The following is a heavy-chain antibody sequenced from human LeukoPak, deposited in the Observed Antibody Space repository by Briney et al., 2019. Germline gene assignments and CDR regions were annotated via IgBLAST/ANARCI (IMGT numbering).Heavy chain of an antibody. J-gene: IGHJ5*02. CDR3: ARDRDRAAADTWFDP. D-gene: IGHD6-13*01. Sequence: ASVKVSCKASGYTFTGYYMHWVRQAPGQALEWMGRINPISGGTNYAQNFQGRVTMTRDTSISTAYMELSSLRSDDTAVYYCARDRDRAAADTWFDPWGQGTLVTVSS. V-gene: IGHV1-2*06. CDR2: INPISGGT. CDR1: GYTFTGYY.